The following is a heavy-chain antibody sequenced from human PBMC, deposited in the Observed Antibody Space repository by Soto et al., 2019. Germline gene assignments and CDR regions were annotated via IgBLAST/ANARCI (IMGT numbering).Heavy chain of an antibody. CDR1: GFTFSSYS. J-gene: IGHJ5*02. CDR2: ISSSSSTI. CDR3: AREALLNWFDP. Sequence: EVQLVESGGGLVQPGGSLRLSCAASGFTFSSYSMNWVRQAPGKGLEWVSYISSSSSTIYYADSVKGRFTISRDNAKNSLYLQMNSLGAEDTAVYYCAREALLNWFDPWGQGTLVTVSS. V-gene: IGHV3-48*01. D-gene: IGHD2-15*01.